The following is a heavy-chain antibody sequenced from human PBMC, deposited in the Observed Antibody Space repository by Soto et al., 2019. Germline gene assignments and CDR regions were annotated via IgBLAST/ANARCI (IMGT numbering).Heavy chain of an antibody. V-gene: IGHV3-33*01. CDR3: ARGKGYYLYYMDV. Sequence: GSLRLSCEASGLTSSSYGIHWVRQAPGKGLDWVAVLWHDESHKSYADSVKGRFTMSRDNSNNTMYLQMNSLRAEDTAVYYCARGKGYYLYYMDVWGKGTTVTVSS. CDR1: GLTSSSYG. D-gene: IGHD1-26*01. J-gene: IGHJ6*03. CDR2: LWHDESHK.